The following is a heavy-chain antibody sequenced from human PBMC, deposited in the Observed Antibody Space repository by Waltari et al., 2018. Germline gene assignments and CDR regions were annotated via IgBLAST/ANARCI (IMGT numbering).Heavy chain of an antibody. CDR1: GASITNSNSY. V-gene: IGHV4-39*01. Sequence: QLQLQESGPGLVKPSETLSLTCSVSGASITNSNSYWSWIRQPPGKGLEWIGSIYYRGSTYSIPSLKSRGTISLDTSKNQLSLKVSSVTVADTAIYFCARNMESPYNAPYYFYYMDVWGKGTTVTVSS. J-gene: IGHJ6*03. D-gene: IGHD3-10*01. CDR3: ARNMESPYNAPYYFYYMDV. CDR2: IYYRGST.